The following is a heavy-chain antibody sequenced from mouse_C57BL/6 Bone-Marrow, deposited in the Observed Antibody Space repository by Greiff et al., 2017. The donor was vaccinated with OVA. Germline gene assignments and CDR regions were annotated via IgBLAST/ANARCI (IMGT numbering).Heavy chain of an antibody. Sequence: EVKLVESGGDLVKPGGSLKLSCAASGFTFSSYGMSWVRQTPDKRLEWVATIISGGSYTYYPDSVKGRFTISRDNAKNTLYLQMSSLKSEDTAMYYCARHGDMVSDDYWGQGTTLTVSS. CDR2: IISGGSYT. CDR1: GFTFSSYG. J-gene: IGHJ2*01. D-gene: IGHD1-1*02. V-gene: IGHV5-6*01. CDR3: ARHGDMVSDDY.